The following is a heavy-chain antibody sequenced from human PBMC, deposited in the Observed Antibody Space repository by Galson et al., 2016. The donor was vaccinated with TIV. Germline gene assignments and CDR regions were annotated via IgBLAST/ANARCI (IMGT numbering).Heavy chain of an antibody. V-gene: IGHV3-74*01. CDR1: GFTFSRHW. J-gene: IGHJ5*02. D-gene: IGHD3-3*01. CDR2: INRDGSNT. CDR3: ARMNYDFWSGSNPGWWFDP. Sequence: SLRLSCAASGFTFSRHWMSWVRQVPGKGLLWVSHINRDGSNTSYADSVKGRFTISRDNAKNMVYLQMNSLSGEDTAVYYCARMNYDFWSGSNPGWWFDPWGQGTQVTVSS.